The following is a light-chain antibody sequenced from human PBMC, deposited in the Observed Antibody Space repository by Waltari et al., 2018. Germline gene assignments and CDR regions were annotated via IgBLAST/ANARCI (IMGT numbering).Light chain of an antibody. Sequence: DIVMTQSPDSLAVSLGERATINCKSSQSILDSSNKRNYLGWYQQKPGQPPKLLIYWASTREFGVLDRFSGSGSGTDFTLTINSLQPEDVAVYYCQQYYSSPPAWTFGQGTKVEIK. V-gene: IGKV4-1*01. J-gene: IGKJ1*01. CDR3: QQYYSSPPAWT. CDR2: WAS. CDR1: QSILDSSNKRNY.